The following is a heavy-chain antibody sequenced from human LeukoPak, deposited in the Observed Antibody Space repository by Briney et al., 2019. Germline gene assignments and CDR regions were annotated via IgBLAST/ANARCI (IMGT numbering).Heavy chain of an antibody. D-gene: IGHD3-22*01. V-gene: IGHV1-18*01. CDR3: ARTGGYDSSGYYYFDY. J-gene: IGHJ4*02. CDR1: GYTFTSYG. Sequence: ASVTVSCKASGYTFTSYGISWVRQAPGQGLEWMGWISAYNGNTNYAQKLQGRVTMTTDTSTSTAYMELRSLRSDDTAVYYCARTGGYDSSGYYYFDYWGQGTLVTVSS. CDR2: ISAYNGNT.